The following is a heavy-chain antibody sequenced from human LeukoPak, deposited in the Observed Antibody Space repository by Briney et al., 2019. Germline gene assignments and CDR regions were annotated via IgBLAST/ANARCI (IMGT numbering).Heavy chain of an antibody. Sequence: ASVRVSRKVSVYTLTELSMHWVRQAPGKGLEWMGGFDPEDGETIYAQKFQGRVTMTEDTSTDTAYMELSSLRSEDTAVYYCAIPGGSSRDFDYWGQGTLVTVSS. CDR3: AIPGGSSRDFDY. D-gene: IGHD6-13*01. J-gene: IGHJ4*02. CDR2: FDPEDGET. CDR1: VYTLTELS. V-gene: IGHV1-24*01.